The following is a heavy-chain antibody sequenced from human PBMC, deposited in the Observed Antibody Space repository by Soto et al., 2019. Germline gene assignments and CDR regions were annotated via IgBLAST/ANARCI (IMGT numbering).Heavy chain of an antibody. CDR1: GFTFGSYS. CDR3: ARDLAGRYYDFWSGPSHYYGMDV. CDR2: ISSSSSYI. D-gene: IGHD3-3*01. V-gene: IGHV3-21*01. Sequence: PGGSLRLSCAASGFTFGSYSMNWVRQAPGKGLEWVSSISSSSSYIYYADSVKGRFTISRDNAKNSLYLQMNSLRAEDTAVYYCARDLAGRYYDFWSGPSHYYGMDVWGQGTTVTVSS. J-gene: IGHJ6*02.